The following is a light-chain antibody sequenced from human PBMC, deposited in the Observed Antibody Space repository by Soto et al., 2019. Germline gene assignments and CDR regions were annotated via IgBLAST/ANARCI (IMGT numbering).Light chain of an antibody. CDR1: SSDVGSYNL. V-gene: IGLV2-23*01. CDR2: EGS. J-gene: IGLJ3*02. CDR3: CSYAGSSTPNWV. Sequence: QSALTQPASVSGSPGQSITISCTGTSSDVGSYNLVSWYQQHPGKAPKLMIYEGSKRPSGVSNRFSGSKSGNTASLTISGLHAEDEADYYCCSYAGSSTPNWVFGGGTKVTVL.